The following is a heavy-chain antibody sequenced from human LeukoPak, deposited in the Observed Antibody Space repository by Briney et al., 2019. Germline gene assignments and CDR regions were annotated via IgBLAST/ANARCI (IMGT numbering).Heavy chain of an antibody. Sequence: PSQTLSLTCTVSGGSIRSYYWSWIRQPAGNGLEWFGRIYTSCSTNSNPPLKSRVTMSLDTSKNQFTLKLSSLAASHTAVYYFTRDRVVAAGDLYYYYYYMDVWGKGTTVTISS. CDR3: TRDRVVAAGDLYYYYYYMDV. V-gene: IGHV4-4*07. CDR1: GGSIRSYY. J-gene: IGHJ6*03. D-gene: IGHD6-13*01. CDR2: IYTSCST.